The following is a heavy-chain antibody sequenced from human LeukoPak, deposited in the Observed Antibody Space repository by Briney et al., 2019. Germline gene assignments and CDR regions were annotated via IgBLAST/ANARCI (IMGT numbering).Heavy chain of an antibody. CDR2: IIPIFGTA. J-gene: IGHJ6*02. V-gene: IGHV1-69*13. D-gene: IGHD2-2*01. Sequence: SVKVSCKASGGTFSSYAISWVRQAPGQGLEWMGGIIPIFGTANYAQKFQGRVTITADESTGTAYMELSSLRSEDTAVYYCARDQGFCSSTSCSNYYGMDVWGQGTTVTVSS. CDR1: GGTFSSYA. CDR3: ARDQGFCSSTSCSNYYGMDV.